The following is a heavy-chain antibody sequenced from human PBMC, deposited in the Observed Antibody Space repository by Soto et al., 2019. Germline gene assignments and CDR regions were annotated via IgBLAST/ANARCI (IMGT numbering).Heavy chain of an antibody. V-gene: IGHV5-10-1*01. CDR1: GYSFTSYW. CDR3: ASLAYYDFWSGYYTGYDYYGMDV. CDR2: IDPSDSYT. J-gene: IGHJ6*02. D-gene: IGHD3-3*01. Sequence: GESLKISCXGSGYSFTSYWISWVRQMPGKGLECMGRIDPSDSYTNYSPSFQGHVTIAADKSISTAYLQWSSLKASDTAMYYCASLAYYDFWSGYYTGYDYYGMDVWGQGTTVTVSS.